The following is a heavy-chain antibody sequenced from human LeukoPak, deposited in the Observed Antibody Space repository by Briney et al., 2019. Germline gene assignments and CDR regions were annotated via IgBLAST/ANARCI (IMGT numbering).Heavy chain of an antibody. CDR3: ALLGFDYFDY. CDR2: IKQDGSQK. CDR1: GFTFSTYW. V-gene: IGHV3-7*01. J-gene: IGHJ4*02. Sequence: GVSLRLSCAASGFTFSTYWMSWVRQAPGKGLEWVANIKQDGSQKYYVDSVKGRFTISRDNAKNSLYLQMNSLRAEDTAVYYCALLGFDYFDYWGQGTLVTVSS.